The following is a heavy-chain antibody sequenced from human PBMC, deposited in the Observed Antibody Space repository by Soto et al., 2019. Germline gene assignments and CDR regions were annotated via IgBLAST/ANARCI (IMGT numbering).Heavy chain of an antibody. V-gene: IGHV3-15*07. J-gene: IGHJ6*02. CDR2: IKTNTDGGTT. D-gene: IGHD2-21*01. Sequence: EVQLVESGGDLVKPGGSLRLSCAASGFSFTNAWMNWVRQAPGKGLEWVGGIKTNTDGGTTDYAAPVKDRFTISRDDLKNTVDLQMNRLKPEEPAVYFCTTQGAYCGRITCYGMGVWGQGTTVTGSS. CDR3: TTQGAYCGRITCYGMGV. CDR1: GFSFTNAW.